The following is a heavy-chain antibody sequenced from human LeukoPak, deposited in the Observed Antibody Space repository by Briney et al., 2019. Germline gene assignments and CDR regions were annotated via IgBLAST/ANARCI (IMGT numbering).Heavy chain of an antibody. V-gene: IGHV1-69*06. CDR1: GGPLNTYV. Sequence: SVKVSCKASGGPLNTYVIDWVRQAPGHGLEWMGRIIPLFGAPSYAQRFQGNVTISADKSTDTTYMELTRLTSEDTAVYYCTMGPTASLGRPFERWGQGTLVTVSS. D-gene: IGHD3-9*01. CDR2: IIPLFGAP. J-gene: IGHJ4*02. CDR3: TMGPTASLGRPFER.